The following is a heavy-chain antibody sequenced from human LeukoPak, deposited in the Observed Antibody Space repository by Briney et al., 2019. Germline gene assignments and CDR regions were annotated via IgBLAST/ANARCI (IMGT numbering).Heavy chain of an antibody. J-gene: IGHJ4*02. D-gene: IGHD5-12*01. V-gene: IGHV4-61*01. Sequence: PSETLSLTCTVSGASANSGSSYWSWIRQPPGKGLEWIGYIYYSGITNYNPSLKSRVTMSVDTSKNQFSLKLSSVTAADTAIYYCARDSRGHSGYDLDYWGQGTLVTVSS. CDR2: IYYSGIT. CDR3: ARDSRGHSGYDLDY. CDR1: GASANSGSSY.